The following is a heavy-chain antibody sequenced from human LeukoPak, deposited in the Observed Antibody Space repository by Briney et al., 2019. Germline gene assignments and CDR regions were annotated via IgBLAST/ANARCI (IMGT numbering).Heavy chain of an antibody. Sequence: GGSLRLSCVASGFTFSSNGMHWVRQAPGKGPEWVTFIRYDGSKKYYADSVKGRFTISRDNSKNTLYLEMNGLRAEDTAVYYCAKDIGSYYDYWGQGILVTVS. J-gene: IGHJ4*02. D-gene: IGHD3-10*01. CDR1: GFTFSSNG. CDR2: IRYDGSKK. V-gene: IGHV3-30*02. CDR3: AKDIGSYYDY.